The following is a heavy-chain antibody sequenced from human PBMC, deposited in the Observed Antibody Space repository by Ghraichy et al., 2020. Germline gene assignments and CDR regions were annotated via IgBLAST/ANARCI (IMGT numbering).Heavy chain of an antibody. D-gene: IGHD2-15*01. J-gene: IGHJ4*02. CDR2: IKSDGTDT. CDR1: GFTFSNYW. V-gene: IGHV3-74*01. Sequence: GESLNISCAASGFTFSNYWMHWVRQAPGKGLLWVSRIKSDGTDTTYADSVKGRFTISRDNAKNTLYLQMNSLRAEDTAVYYCVREYCRGGSCFFGTGGSHFDNWGQGTLVTVSS. CDR3: VREYCRGGSCFFGTGGSHFDN.